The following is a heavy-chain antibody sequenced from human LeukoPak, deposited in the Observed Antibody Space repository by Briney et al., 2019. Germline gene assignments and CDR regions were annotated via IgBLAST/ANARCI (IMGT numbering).Heavy chain of an antibody. Sequence: GGSLGLSCAASGFTFSSYSMNWVRQAPGKGLEWVSSISSSSSYIYYADSVKGRFTISRDNAKNSLYLQMNSLRAEDTAVYYCARVPSTVTTRPDDYWGQGTLVTVSS. CDR2: ISSSSSYI. V-gene: IGHV3-21*01. CDR3: ARVPSTVTTRPDDY. CDR1: GFTFSSYS. D-gene: IGHD4-17*01. J-gene: IGHJ4*02.